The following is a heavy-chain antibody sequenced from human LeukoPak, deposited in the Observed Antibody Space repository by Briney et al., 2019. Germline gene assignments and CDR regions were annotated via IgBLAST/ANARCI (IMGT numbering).Heavy chain of an antibody. D-gene: IGHD6-19*01. CDR2: IYYSGST. CDR1: GGSISSGGYY. V-gene: IGHV4-31*03. J-gene: IGHJ4*02. CDR3: ARDCCGWAFDY. Sequence: PSETLSLTCTVSGGSISSGGYYWSWIRQHRGKGPEWIGYIYYSGSTYYNPSLKSRVTISVDTSKNQFSLKLSSVTAADTAVYYCARDCCGWAFDYWGQGTLVTVSS.